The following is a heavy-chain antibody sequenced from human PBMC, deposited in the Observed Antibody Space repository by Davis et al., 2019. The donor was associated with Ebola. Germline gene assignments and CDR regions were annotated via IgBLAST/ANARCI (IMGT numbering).Heavy chain of an antibody. J-gene: IGHJ4*02. CDR1: GFTFSSYG. CDR3: ARDGYDSSGYYYGH. Sequence: SLIISCAASGFTFSSYGMHWVRQAPGKGLEWVAVISYDGSNKYYADSVKVRFTISRDNAKNSLYLQMNSLRAEDTAVYYCARDGYDSSGYYYGHWGQGTLVTVSS. D-gene: IGHD3-22*01. CDR2: ISYDGSNK. V-gene: IGHV3-30*03.